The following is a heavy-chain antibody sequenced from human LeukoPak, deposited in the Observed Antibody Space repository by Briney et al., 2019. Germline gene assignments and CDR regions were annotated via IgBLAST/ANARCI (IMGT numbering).Heavy chain of an antibody. D-gene: IGHD6-19*01. CDR3: ARHKPGIAVAGLDY. V-gene: IGHV3-48*03. CDR2: ISSSGSTI. CDR1: GFTFSSYE. Sequence: PGGSLRLSCAASGFTFSSYEMNWVRQAPGKGLEWVSYISSSGSTIYYADSVKGRFTISRDNAKNSLYLQMNSLRAEDTAVYYCARHKPGIAVAGLDYWGQGTLVTVSS. J-gene: IGHJ4*02.